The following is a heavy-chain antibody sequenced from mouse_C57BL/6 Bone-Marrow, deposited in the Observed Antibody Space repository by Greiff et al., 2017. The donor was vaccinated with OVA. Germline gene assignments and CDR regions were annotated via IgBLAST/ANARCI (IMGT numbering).Heavy chain of an antibody. CDR2: IYPGSGNT. J-gene: IGHJ1*03. CDR1: GYTFTDYY. CDR3: ARGRREYFDV. Sequence: VKVVESGAELVRPGASVKLSCKASGYTFTDYYINWVKQRPGQGLEWIARIYPGSGNTYYNEKVKGKATLTAEKSSSTAYIQLSSLTSEDSAVDFCARGRREYFDVWGTGTTVTVSS. V-gene: IGHV1-76*01.